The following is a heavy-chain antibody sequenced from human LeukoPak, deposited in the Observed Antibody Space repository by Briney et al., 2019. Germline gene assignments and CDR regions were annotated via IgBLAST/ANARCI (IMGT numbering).Heavy chain of an antibody. Sequence: SETLSLTCTVSGGSISSYYWSWIRQPPGKGLEWIGYIYYSGSTYYNPSLKSRVTISVDTSKNQFSLKLSSVTAADTAVYYCARDVYTTPDYYYYGMDVWGQGTTVTVSS. CDR2: IYYSGST. CDR1: GGSISSYY. D-gene: IGHD1-1*01. J-gene: IGHJ6*02. V-gene: IGHV4-59*12. CDR3: ARDVYTTPDYYYYGMDV.